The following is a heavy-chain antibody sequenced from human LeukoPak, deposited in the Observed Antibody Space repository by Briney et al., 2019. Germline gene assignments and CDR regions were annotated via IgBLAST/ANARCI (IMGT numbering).Heavy chain of an antibody. V-gene: IGHV3-20*04. J-gene: IGHJ5*02. Sequence: GGSLRLSCAASGFTFDDYGMSWVRQAPGKGPEWVSGINWNGGSTGYADSVKGRFTISRDNAKNSLYLQMNSLRAEDTALYYCARGFVAENWFDPWGQGTLVTVSS. CDR2: INWNGGST. D-gene: IGHD1-14*01. CDR1: GFTFDDYG. CDR3: ARGFVAENWFDP.